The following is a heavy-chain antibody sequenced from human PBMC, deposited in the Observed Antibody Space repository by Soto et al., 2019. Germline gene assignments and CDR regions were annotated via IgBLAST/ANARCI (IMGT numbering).Heavy chain of an antibody. V-gene: IGHV3-21*01. D-gene: IGHD1-1*01. CDR1: GFDFSTYN. CDR3: ATQLAVGAFDL. Sequence: PGGSLRLSCAASGFDFSTYNINWVRQAPGKGLEWVSSISASSSLIHYAGSVKGRFTISRDNAKNSLSLQMNNLRVEDTAVYYCATQLAVGAFDLWGQGTVVTVSS. CDR2: ISASSSLI. J-gene: IGHJ3*01.